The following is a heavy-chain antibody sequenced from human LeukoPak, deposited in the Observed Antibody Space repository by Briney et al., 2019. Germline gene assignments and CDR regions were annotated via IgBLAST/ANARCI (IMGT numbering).Heavy chain of an antibody. CDR1: GFTFNSYG. J-gene: IGHJ6*03. Sequence: PGGSLRLSCAASGFTFNSYGMSWVRQAPGKGLEWVSGISGSGGATYYADSIKGRFTISRDNSKNTLYLQMDSLRAEDTAVYYCAKSDMIRGVGGAYYYYMDVWGKGTTVIVSS. CDR2: ISGSGGAT. CDR3: AKSDMIRGVGGAYYYYMDV. V-gene: IGHV3-23*01. D-gene: IGHD3-10*01.